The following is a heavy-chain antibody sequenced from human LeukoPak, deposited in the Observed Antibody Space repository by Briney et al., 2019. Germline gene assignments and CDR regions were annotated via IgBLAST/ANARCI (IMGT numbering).Heavy chain of an antibody. CDR3: ARITRTRSGTYFGDY. J-gene: IGHJ4*02. Sequence: SGPALVKPTQTLTLTCTFSGFSLTTSGMCVSWIRQPPGKALEWLARIDWDDDKYYSTSLETRLTISKDTSKNQVVLTMTTMDPEDTATYYCARITRTRSGTYFGDYWGQGALVTVSS. V-gene: IGHV2-70*11. CDR2: IDWDDDK. D-gene: IGHD1-26*01. CDR1: GFSLTTSGMC.